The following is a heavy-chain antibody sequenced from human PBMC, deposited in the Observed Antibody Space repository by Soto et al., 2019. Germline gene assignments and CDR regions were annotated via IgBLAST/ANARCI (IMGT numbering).Heavy chain of an antibody. Sequence: GGSLRLSCAASGFTVSSNYMSWVRQAPGKGLEWVSVIYSGGSTYYADSVKGRFTISRDNSKNTLYLQMNSLRAEDTAVYYCARVYEERGYFDYWGQGTLVTVSS. J-gene: IGHJ4*02. CDR1: GFTVSSNY. CDR2: IYSGGST. D-gene: IGHD5-12*01. V-gene: IGHV3-66*01. CDR3: ARVYEERGYFDY.